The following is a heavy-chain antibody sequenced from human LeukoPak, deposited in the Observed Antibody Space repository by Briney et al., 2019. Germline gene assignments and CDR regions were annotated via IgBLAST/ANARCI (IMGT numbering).Heavy chain of an antibody. V-gene: IGHV3-33*01. CDR1: GFTFSSYG. Sequence: PGRSLRLSCAASGFTFSSYGMHWVRQAPGKGLEWVAVIWYDGSNKYYADSVKGRFTISRDNSKNTLYLQMNSLRAEDTAVYYCARDKEPGWLDPWGQGTLVTVSS. J-gene: IGHJ5*02. CDR3: ARDKEPGWLDP. CDR2: IWYDGSNK.